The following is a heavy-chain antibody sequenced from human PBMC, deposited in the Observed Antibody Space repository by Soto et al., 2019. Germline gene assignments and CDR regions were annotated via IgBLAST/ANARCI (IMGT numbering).Heavy chain of an antibody. D-gene: IGHD2-2*01. CDR3: ARPARECSSPGCAN. CDR2: INQDGSES. Sequence: GGSLRLSCVVSGLTFRSYWMSWVRQAPGKGLEWVANINQDGSESYYVDTVKGRYTISRDNAKNSLYLQMTSLRAVDSAVYYCARPARECSSPGCANWGQGTLVTVSS. J-gene: IGHJ4*02. V-gene: IGHV3-7*01. CDR1: GLTFRSYW.